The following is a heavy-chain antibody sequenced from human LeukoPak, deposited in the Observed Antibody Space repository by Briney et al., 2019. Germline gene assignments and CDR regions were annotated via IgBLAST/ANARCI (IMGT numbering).Heavy chain of an antibody. V-gene: IGHV4-59*08. D-gene: IGHD3-22*01. J-gene: IGHJ1*01. CDR2: IYSYSGST. CDR3: ARGYYESSGYYYYHF. Sequence: SETLSLTCTVSGDSISSYYWSWIRQTPGKGLEWIGYIYSYSGSTKYNPSLKSRVTISVDTSKSQFSLKLSSVTAADTAVYYCARGYYESSGYYYYHFWGQGTLVTVSS. CDR1: GDSISSYY.